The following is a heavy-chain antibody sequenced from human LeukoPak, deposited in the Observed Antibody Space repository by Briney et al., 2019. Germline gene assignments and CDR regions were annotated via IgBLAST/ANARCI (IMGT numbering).Heavy chain of an antibody. V-gene: IGHV3-11*01. Sequence: GGSLRLSCAASGFTFSDFYMSWIRQAPGKGLEWVSYISSSGSTIYYADSVKGRFTISRDNAKNSLYLQMNSLRAEDTAVYYCARAPAYCGGDCYSGGYFDYWGQGTLVTVSS. CDR1: GFTFSDFY. CDR3: ARAPAYCGGDCYSGGYFDY. CDR2: ISSSGSTI. D-gene: IGHD2-21*02. J-gene: IGHJ4*02.